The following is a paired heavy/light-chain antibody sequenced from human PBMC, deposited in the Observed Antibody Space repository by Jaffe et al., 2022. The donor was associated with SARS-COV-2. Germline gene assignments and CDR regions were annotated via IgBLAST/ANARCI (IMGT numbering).Heavy chain of an antibody. CDR3: AASFQMWTHSPPGY. Sequence: QVQLVQSGAEVKKPGSSVKVSCKASGGTFSSYTLTWVRQAPGQGLQWMGRIIPILGVEVYARKFQDRLTFTADKSTGTAYMELTSLRSEDTAFYYCAASFQMWTHSPPGYWGQGALVTVSS. J-gene: IGHJ4*02. V-gene: IGHV1-69*02. D-gene: IGHD5-18*01. CDR1: GGTFSSYT. CDR2: IIPILGVE.
Light chain of an antibody. J-gene: IGLJ2*01. CDR1: GSNIGSNY. CDR3: GTWDSSLSEEV. CDR2: DSD. V-gene: IGLV1-51*01. Sequence: QSVLTQPPSVSAAPGQKVTISCSGSGSNIGSNYVSWYQQLPGTAPKLLIYDSDKRTSVTPDRFSASKSGTSATLDITGLQAGDEADYYCGTWDSSLSEEVFGGGTKVTVL.